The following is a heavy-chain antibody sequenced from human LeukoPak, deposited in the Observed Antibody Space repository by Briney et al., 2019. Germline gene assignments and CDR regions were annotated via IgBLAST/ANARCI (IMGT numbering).Heavy chain of an antibody. D-gene: IGHD3-22*01. CDR2: TYSRRGT. CDR1: GGSFSSNY. CDR3: ARHRGINMIVVHAFDI. J-gene: IGHJ3*02. Sequence: PSETLSLTCTVSGGSFSSNYWCWIRQPPGKGLESNGYTYSRRGTNYYPSLKSRVTISVDTSKNQFSLKLSSVTAADTAVYSCARHRGINMIVVHAFDIWGQGTMVTVSS. V-gene: IGHV4-59*01.